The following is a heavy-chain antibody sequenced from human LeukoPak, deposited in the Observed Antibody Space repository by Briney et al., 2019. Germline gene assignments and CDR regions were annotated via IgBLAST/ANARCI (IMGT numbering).Heavy chain of an antibody. V-gene: IGHV3-23*01. CDR1: GFTFDNSA. CDR2: ISGSGGST. CDR3: AKGDGYNWVSGYFDY. Sequence: TGGSLRLSCAGSGFTFDNSALSWVRQAPGKGLEWVSAISGSGGSTYYADSVKGRFTISRDNSKNTLYLQMNSLRAEDTAVYYCAKGDGYNWVSGYFDYWGQGTLVTVSS. J-gene: IGHJ4*02. D-gene: IGHD5-24*01.